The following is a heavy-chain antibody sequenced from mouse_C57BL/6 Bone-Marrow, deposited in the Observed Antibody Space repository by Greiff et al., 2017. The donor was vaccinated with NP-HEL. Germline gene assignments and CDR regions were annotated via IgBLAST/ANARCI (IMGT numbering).Heavy chain of an antibody. CDR3: ARHYYGFYYAMDY. Sequence: EVKLVEPGGGLVQPGGSLKLSCAASGFTFSDYGMAWVRQAPRKGPEWVAFISNLAYSIYYADTVTGRFTISRENAKNTLYLEMSSLRSEDTAIYYCARHYYGFYYAMDYWGQGTSVTVSS. V-gene: IGHV5-15*04. CDR2: ISNLAYSI. J-gene: IGHJ4*01. D-gene: IGHD1-1*01. CDR1: GFTFSDYG.